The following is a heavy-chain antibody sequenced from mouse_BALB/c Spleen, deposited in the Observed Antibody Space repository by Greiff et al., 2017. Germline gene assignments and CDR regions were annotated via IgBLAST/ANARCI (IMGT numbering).Heavy chain of an antibody. Sequence: EVHLVESGGGLVQPGGSLKLSCAASGFTFSSYGMSWVRQTPDKRLELVATINSNGGSTYYPDSVKGRFTISRDNAKNTLYLQMSSLKSEDTAMYYCARDPYYRAMDYWGQGTSVTVSS. CDR2: INSNGGST. CDR1: GFTFSSYG. D-gene: IGHD2-10*01. J-gene: IGHJ4*01. CDR3: ARDPYYRAMDY. V-gene: IGHV5-6-3*01.